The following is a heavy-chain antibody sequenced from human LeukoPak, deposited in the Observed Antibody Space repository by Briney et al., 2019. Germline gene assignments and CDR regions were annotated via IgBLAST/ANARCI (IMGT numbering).Heavy chain of an antibody. Sequence: GESLKISCKGSGYSFTSYWIGWVRQMPGKGLEWVGIIYPGDCDTRYSTSYQGQVTISADKSISTAYLQWSSLKASYTAKYSCARSTVVDTAMVPFDYWGQGTLVTVSS. CDR3: ARSTVVDTAMVPFDY. CDR1: GYSFTSYW. V-gene: IGHV5-51*01. J-gene: IGHJ4*02. D-gene: IGHD5-18*01. CDR2: IYPGDCDT.